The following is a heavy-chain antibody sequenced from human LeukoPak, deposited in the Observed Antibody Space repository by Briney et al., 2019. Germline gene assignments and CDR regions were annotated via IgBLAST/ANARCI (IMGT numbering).Heavy chain of an antibody. D-gene: IGHD2/OR15-2a*01. J-gene: IGHJ5*02. CDR3: ARLLSPGWFDP. Sequence: SETLSLTCTVFGGSISSSGSSWAWIRQPPGKGLEWIANVYYNGNTYYNSSLKNRVTISADTSKNQFSLNLRSVTAADPAVYYCARLLSPGWFDPWGQGTLVIVSS. CDR1: GGSISSSGSS. CDR2: VYYNGNT. V-gene: IGHV4-39*01.